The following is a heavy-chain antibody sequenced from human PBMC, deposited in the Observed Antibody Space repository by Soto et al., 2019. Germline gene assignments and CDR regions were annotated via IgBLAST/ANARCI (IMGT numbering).Heavy chain of an antibody. V-gene: IGHV3-9*01. D-gene: IGHD4-17*01. J-gene: IGHJ6*03. Sequence: GGSLRLSCAASGFTFDDYAMHWVRQAPGKGLEWVSGISWNSGSIGYADSVKGRFTISRDNAKNSLYLQMNSLRAEDTALYYCAKGGLYGDYVVGPDYYYYMDGWGKGTTVTVSS. CDR1: GFTFDDYA. CDR3: AKGGLYGDYVVGPDYYYYMDG. CDR2: ISWNSGSI.